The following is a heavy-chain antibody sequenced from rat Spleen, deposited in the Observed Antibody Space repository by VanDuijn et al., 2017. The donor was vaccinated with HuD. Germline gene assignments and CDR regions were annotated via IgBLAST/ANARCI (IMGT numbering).Heavy chain of an antibody. CDR2: IWGDGRT. V-gene: IGHV2S63*01. Sequence: EVQLKESGPGLVQPSPTLSLPCTVTGFSLTDHSVHWVCQTPGKGLVWMGGIWGDGRTDYNSALKSRLSISRDTSKSQVFLKMNSLQTDDTAIYFCTRSREKYYGYTSYFDYWGQGVMVTVSS. D-gene: IGHD1-9*01. J-gene: IGHJ2*01. CDR1: GFSLTDHS. CDR3: TRSREKYYGYTSYFDY.